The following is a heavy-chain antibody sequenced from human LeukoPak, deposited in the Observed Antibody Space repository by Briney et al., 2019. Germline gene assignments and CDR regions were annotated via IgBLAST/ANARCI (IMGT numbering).Heavy chain of an antibody. J-gene: IGHJ4*02. CDR3: ARGSLAARAFDY. Sequence: ASQTLSLTCAVYGGSFSGYYWSWIRQPPEKGLEWIGEINHSGSTNYNPSLKSRVTISVDTSKNQFSLELSSVTAADTAVYYCARGSLAARAFDYWGQGTLVTVSS. CDR1: GGSFSGYY. V-gene: IGHV4-34*01. CDR2: INHSGST. D-gene: IGHD6-6*01.